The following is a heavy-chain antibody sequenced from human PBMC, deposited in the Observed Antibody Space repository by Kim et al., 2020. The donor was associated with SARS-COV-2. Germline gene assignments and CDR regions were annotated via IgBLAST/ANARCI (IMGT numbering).Heavy chain of an antibody. V-gene: IGHV5-51*01. J-gene: IGHJ4*03. CDR1: GYTFSNSW. Sequence: GESLKISCQGSGYTFSNSWIAWVRQTPDKGLEWVGIIYPDDSDTKYSPSFQGRVIIISADTSSSTAFLQWRSLQASDTAMYYCAKTSRTGLATGY. CDR2: IYPDDSDT. CDR3: AKTSRTGLATGY.